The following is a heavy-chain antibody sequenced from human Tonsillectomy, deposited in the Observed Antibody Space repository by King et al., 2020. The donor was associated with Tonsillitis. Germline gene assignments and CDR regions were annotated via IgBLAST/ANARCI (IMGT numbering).Heavy chain of an antibody. Sequence: VQLVESGGGLVQPGRSLRLSCAASGFTFDDYAMHWVRQAPGKGLEWVSGISWNSGSIGYADSVKGRFTISRDNAKNSLYLQMNSLRAEDTALYYCAKDSTYYYDISGPTPDYWGQGTLVTVSS. CDR1: GFTFDDYA. J-gene: IGHJ4*02. CDR2: ISWNSGSI. CDR3: AKDSTYYYDISGPTPDY. D-gene: IGHD3-22*01. V-gene: IGHV3-9*01.